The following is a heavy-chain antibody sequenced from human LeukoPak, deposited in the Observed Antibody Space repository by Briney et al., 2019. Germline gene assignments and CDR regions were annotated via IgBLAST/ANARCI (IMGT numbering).Heavy chain of an antibody. CDR2: INPSGGST. D-gene: IGHD3-22*01. V-gene: IGHV1-46*01. Sequence: GSSVTVSCTASGGTFSSYAISWVRQAPGQGLEWMGIINPSGGSTSYAQKFQGRVTMTRDTSTSTVYMELSSLRSEDTAVYYCARARMISENWFDPWGQGTLVTVSS. CDR1: GGTFSSYA. J-gene: IGHJ5*02. CDR3: ARARMISENWFDP.